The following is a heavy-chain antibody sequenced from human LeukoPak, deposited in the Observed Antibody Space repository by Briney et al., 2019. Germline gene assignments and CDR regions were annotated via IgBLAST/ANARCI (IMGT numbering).Heavy chain of an antibody. V-gene: IGHV3-23*01. CDR1: GFTFSTYA. CDR2: IGGGGPTT. CDR3: ARGFLGGTDQYFNS. Sequence: GGSLRLSCAASGFTFSTYAMNWVRQAPAKGLEWVSTIGGGGPTTDYADSVKDRFTISRDNSKNTLYLQMNSLRAEDTAVYFCARGFLGGTDQYFNSWGQGTLVTVSS. J-gene: IGHJ4*02. D-gene: IGHD6-19*01.